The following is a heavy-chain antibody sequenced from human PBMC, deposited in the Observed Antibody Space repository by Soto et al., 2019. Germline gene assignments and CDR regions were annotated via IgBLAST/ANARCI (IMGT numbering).Heavy chain of an antibody. CDR2: INHSGST. D-gene: IGHD2-21*01. V-gene: IGHV4-34*01. Sequence: QVQLQQWGAGLLKPSETLSLTCAVYGGSFSGYYWTWIRQPPGTGLEWIGDINHSGSTNYNPSLKRRVTVSVDTSKNQFSLKLTYVTDADTAVYYCARDKIPGLFDYWGQGTLVTVSS. CDR3: ARDKIPGLFDY. CDR1: GGSFSGYY. J-gene: IGHJ4*02.